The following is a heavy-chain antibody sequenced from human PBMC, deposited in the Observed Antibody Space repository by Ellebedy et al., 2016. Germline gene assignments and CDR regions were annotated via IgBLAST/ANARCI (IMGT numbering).Heavy chain of an antibody. Sequence: ASVKVSCXASGYTFTSYAMHWVRQAPGQRLEWMGWINAGNGNTKYSQKFQGRVTITRDTSASTAYMELSSLRSEDTAVYYCARVHGVMGPPFDYWGQGTLVTVSS. CDR2: INAGNGNT. V-gene: IGHV1-3*01. J-gene: IGHJ4*02. D-gene: IGHD3-16*01. CDR1: GYTFTSYA. CDR3: ARVHGVMGPPFDY.